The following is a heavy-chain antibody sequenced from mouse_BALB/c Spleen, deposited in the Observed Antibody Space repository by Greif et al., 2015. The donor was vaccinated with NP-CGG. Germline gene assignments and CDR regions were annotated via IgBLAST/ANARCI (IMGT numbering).Heavy chain of an antibody. V-gene: IGHV1-7*01. CDR2: INPSTGYT. CDR3: AGDYDYRYFDV. Sequence: VKVVESGAELAKPGASVRMSCKASGYTFTSYWMHWVKQRPGQGLEWIGYINPSTGYTEYNQKFKDKATLTADKSSSTAYMQLSSLATENSAGYYCAGDYDYRYFDVWGAGTSVTVSS. D-gene: IGHD2-4*01. J-gene: IGHJ1*01. CDR1: GYTFTSYW.